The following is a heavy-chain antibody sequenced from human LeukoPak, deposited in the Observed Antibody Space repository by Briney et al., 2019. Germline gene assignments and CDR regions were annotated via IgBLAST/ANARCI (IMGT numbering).Heavy chain of an antibody. CDR2: ISYSGST. Sequence: PSETLSLTCTVSGGSIGSYYWSWIRQPPGKGLEWIGYISYSGSTNYNPSLKSRVTISVDTSKSQFSLNLSSVTAADTAVYYCAKGPGWLPFLWGQGTLVTVSS. D-gene: IGHD5-12*01. J-gene: IGHJ4*02. CDR1: GGSIGSYY. CDR3: AKGPGWLPFL. V-gene: IGHV4-59*08.